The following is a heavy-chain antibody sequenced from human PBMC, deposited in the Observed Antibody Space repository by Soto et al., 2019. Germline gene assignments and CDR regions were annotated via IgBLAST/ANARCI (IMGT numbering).Heavy chain of an antibody. CDR1: GFTVSSNY. V-gene: IGHV3-66*01. J-gene: IGHJ3*02. CDR2: VYSGGDS. Sequence: EVQLEESGGDLVQPGGSLRLSCAASGFTVSSNYMTWVRQAPGKGLEWVSLVYSGGDSYFADSVKGRFTISRDNSKNTLSLQMKSLRAEDTAVYFCAIVLRSGNTGYAFDIWGQGTMVTVSS. D-gene: IGHD1-26*01. CDR3: AIVLRSGNTGYAFDI.